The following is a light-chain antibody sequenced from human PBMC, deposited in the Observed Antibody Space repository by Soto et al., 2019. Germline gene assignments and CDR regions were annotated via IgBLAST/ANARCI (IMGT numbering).Light chain of an antibody. V-gene: IGLV1-44*01. CDR3: AAWDDSLNSVV. J-gene: IGLJ2*01. CDR2: SNY. Sequence: QSVLTQPPSASGTPGQRVTISCPGSSSNLGNNPVNWYQQLPETAPKLLIYSNYERPSGVPDRFSGSKSGTSASLAISGLQSEDEADYFCAAWDDSLNSVVFGGGTKVTVL. CDR1: SSNLGNNP.